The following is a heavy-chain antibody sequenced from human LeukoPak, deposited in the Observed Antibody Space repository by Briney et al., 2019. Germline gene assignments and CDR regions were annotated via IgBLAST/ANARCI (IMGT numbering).Heavy chain of an antibody. CDR1: GFTFRNYA. D-gene: IGHD7-27*01. CDR3: ARHWGFDY. CDR2: VSNDGRNI. Sequence: PGNSLRLSCAASGFTFRNYAMHWVRQAPGKGLEWVTTVSNDGRNIFYTDSVKGRFTITRDNSKETLYLQMNSLRIEDTALYYCARHWGFDYWGQGALVTVSS. J-gene: IGHJ4*02. V-gene: IGHV3-30*04.